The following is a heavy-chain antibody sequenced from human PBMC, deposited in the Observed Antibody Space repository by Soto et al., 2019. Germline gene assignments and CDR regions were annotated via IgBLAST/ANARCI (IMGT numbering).Heavy chain of an antibody. Sequence: PGGSLRLTCEACGFIFSDHSMDWVRQAPGKGLEWVARSTIKHTTEYAASVKDRFTISRDDSRNSMYLQMNSLKSEDTAVYFCARRPIYGHRNDFWGQGALVTVSS. V-gene: IGHV3-72*01. CDR1: GFIFSDHS. CDR3: ARRPIYGHRNDF. D-gene: IGHD2-2*02. CDR2: STIKHTT. J-gene: IGHJ4*01.